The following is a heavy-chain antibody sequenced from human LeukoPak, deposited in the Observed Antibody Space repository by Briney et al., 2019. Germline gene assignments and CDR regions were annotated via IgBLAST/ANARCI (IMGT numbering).Heavy chain of an antibody. D-gene: IGHD6-13*01. Sequence: PSETLSLTCTVSGGSISSYYWSWIRQPPGKGLEWIGYIYYSGSTNYNPSLKSRVTISVDTSKNQFSLKLSSVTAADTAVYYCAKTRIAAAGGGFDPWGQGTLVTVSS. J-gene: IGHJ5*02. V-gene: IGHV4-59*01. CDR2: IYYSGST. CDR1: GGSISSYY. CDR3: AKTRIAAAGGGFDP.